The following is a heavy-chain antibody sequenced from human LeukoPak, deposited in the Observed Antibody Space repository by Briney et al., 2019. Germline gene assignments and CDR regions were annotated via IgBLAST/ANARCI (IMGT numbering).Heavy chain of an antibody. CDR3: ARVGYDSSGDPLDF. CDR2: INPNSGGA. V-gene: IGHV1-2*02. J-gene: IGHJ4*02. Sequence: ASVKVSCKASGYTFTSYYMHWVRQAPGQGLEWMGWINPNSGGANYAQKFQGRVTMTRDTSISTAYMELSRLRSDDTAVYYCARVGYDSSGDPLDFGGQGTLVTVSS. CDR1: GYTFTSYY. D-gene: IGHD3-22*01.